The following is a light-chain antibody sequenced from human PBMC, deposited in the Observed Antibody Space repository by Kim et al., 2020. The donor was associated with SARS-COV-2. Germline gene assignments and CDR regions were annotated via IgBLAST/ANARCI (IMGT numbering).Light chain of an antibody. CDR1: QPIKSH. J-gene: IGKJ4*01. Sequence: LPQGTTAPTTCRPSQPIKSHLALYHRRRGQAPRLLVFDASNRATGIPARFSGSGSGTDFTLTITGLEPEDFAVYYCQQRDNWPLTFGGGTKVDIK. CDR3: QQRDNWPLT. CDR2: DAS. V-gene: IGKV3-11*01.